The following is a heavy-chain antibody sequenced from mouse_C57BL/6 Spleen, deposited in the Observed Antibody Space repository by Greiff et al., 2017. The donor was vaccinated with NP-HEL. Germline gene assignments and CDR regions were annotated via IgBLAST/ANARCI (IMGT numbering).Heavy chain of an antibody. Sequence: VQLQQSGAELARPGASVKMSCKASGYTFTSYTMHWVKQRPGQGLEWIGYINPSSGYTKYNQKFKDKATLTADKSSSTAYMPLSSLTSEDSAVYYCASGYYGSSLYAMDYWGQGTSVTVSS. CDR2: INPSSGYT. D-gene: IGHD1-1*01. J-gene: IGHJ4*01. CDR1: GYTFTSYT. CDR3: ASGYYGSSLYAMDY. V-gene: IGHV1-4*01.